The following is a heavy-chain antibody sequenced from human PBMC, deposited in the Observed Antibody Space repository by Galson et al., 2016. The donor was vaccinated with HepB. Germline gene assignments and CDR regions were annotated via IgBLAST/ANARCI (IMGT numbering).Heavy chain of an antibody. CDR1: GYTFTDNY. Sequence: SVKVSCKASGYTFTDNYIHWARQAPGQGLEYMGCIHPNSGDTVYAQKFQGRVTVTRDTSISTAYMELSSLISDDTAVYYFARDLRSKNYWGQGTLVTVSS. D-gene: IGHD3-10*01. V-gene: IGHV1-2*02. CDR2: IHPNSGDT. J-gene: IGHJ4*02. CDR3: ARDLRSKNY.